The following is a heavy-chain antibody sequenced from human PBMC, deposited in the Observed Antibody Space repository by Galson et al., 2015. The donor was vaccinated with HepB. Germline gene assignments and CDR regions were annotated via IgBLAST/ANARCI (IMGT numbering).Heavy chain of an antibody. J-gene: IGHJ4*02. CDR3: ARDDGSGNYYEGPDY. Sequence: SLRLSCAASGFPFSSYAMHWVRQAPGKGLEWVAVISYDGSKKYYGDSVKGRFTVSRDNSKNTLYLQMNSLRAEDTSMFYCARDDGSGNYYEGPDYWGQGTLVTVSS. CDR2: ISYDGSKK. V-gene: IGHV3-30-3*01. CDR1: GFPFSSYA. D-gene: IGHD1-26*01.